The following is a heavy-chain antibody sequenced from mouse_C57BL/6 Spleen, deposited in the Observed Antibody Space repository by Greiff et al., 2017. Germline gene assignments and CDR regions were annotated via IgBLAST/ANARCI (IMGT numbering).Heavy chain of an antibody. D-gene: IGHD2-3*01. Sequence: QVQLQQSGAELVRPGASVKLSCKASGYTFTDYYINWVKQRPGQGLEWIARIYPGSGNTYYNEKFKGKATLTAEKSSSTAYMQLSSLTSEDSAVYFCARSEDGYYQAMDYWGQGTSVTVAS. J-gene: IGHJ4*01. V-gene: IGHV1-76*01. CDR1: GYTFTDYY. CDR2: IYPGSGNT. CDR3: ARSEDGYYQAMDY.